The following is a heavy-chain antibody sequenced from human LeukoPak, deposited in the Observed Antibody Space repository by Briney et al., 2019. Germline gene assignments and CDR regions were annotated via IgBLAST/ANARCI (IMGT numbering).Heavy chain of an antibody. CDR3: ARDRGYYDSSGYLT. J-gene: IGHJ5*02. D-gene: IGHD3-22*01. CDR2: ISSSSSYI. V-gene: IGHV3-21*01. CDR1: GFTLSSYW. Sequence: GGSLRLSCASSGFTLSSYWMSWVRQAPGKGLEWVSSISSSSSYIYYADSVKGPFTISRDNAKNSLYMQMNSLRAEDTAVYYCARDRGYYDSSGYLTWGQGALVTVSS.